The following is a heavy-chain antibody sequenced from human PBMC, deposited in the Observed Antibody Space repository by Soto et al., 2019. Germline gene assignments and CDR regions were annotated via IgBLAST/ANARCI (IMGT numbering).Heavy chain of an antibody. CDR3: VTAAGFSLGGTTAPYFCDF. CDR2: INWDSGSV. V-gene: IGHV3-9*01. J-gene: IGHJ4*02. CDR1: GFAFDDYA. Sequence: VQLEESGGGLVQPGRSLRLSCAASGFAFDDYAMHWVRQDPGKGLEWVSGINWDSGSVAYADSVKGRFTISRDNAKNSLHLQMASLTHEDPALYYCVTAAGFSLGGTTAPYFCDFWGPGAQVTAAS. D-gene: IGHD1-1*01.